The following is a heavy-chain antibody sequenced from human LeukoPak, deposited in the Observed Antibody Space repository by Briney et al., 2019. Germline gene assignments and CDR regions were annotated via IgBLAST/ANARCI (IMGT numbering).Heavy chain of an antibody. CDR3: AEYSGTYGWLDP. D-gene: IGHD1-26*01. Sequence: PGGSLRLSCTASRLSFSNHLMTWVRQPPGKGLEWVANIKEDGSGKYFVDSVKGRFSISIDNAKNSIYLQMNSLRAEDTAMYYCAEYSGTYGWLDPWGQGTLVTVSS. CDR2: IKEDGSGK. J-gene: IGHJ5*02. CDR1: RLSFSNHL. V-gene: IGHV3-7*01.